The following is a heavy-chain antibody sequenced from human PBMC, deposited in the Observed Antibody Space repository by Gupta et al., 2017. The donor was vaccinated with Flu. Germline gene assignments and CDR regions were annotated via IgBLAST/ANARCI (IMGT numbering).Heavy chain of an antibody. V-gene: IGHV3-23*01. J-gene: IGHJ4*02. CDR2: ISGSGGTT. D-gene: IGHD3-22*01. CDR3: AKRDSLVVPIRIPNLDY. Sequence: EVQLLESGGGLVQPGGSLRLSCAASGFTFGRDAISWIRQAPGKGLEWVSSISGSGGTTYYADSVTGRFTVSRDNSKNTLYLQMNSLRAEDTAVYYCAKRDSLVVPIRIPNLDYWGQGTLVTVSS. CDR1: GFTFGRDA.